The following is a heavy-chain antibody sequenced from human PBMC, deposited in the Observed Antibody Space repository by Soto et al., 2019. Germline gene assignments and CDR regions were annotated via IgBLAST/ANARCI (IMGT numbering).Heavy chain of an antibody. Sequence: QMQLVQSGPEVKKPGTSVKVSCKASGFTFTSSAVQWVRQARGLRLEWIGWIVVGSGNTNYAQKFQERVTITRDMSTSTAYMELSSLRSEDTAVYYCAAGGIVGATNRWGQGTLVTVSS. V-gene: IGHV1-58*01. CDR3: AAGGIVGATNR. CDR2: IVVGSGNT. CDR1: GFTFTSSA. D-gene: IGHD1-26*01. J-gene: IGHJ4*02.